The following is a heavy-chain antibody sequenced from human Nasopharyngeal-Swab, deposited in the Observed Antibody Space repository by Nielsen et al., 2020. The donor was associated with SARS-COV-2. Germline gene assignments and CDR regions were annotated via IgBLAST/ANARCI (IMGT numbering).Heavy chain of an antibody. D-gene: IGHD2-15*01. J-gene: IGHJ3*01. Sequence: GESLKISCEASGFTFSNYGMHWVRQAPGKGLEWVAVIWFDGTNEHYADSVLGRFTISRDSSKNSMSLQMNSLRVEDTAVYYCARDWSRAADVWGQGTMVTVSS. CDR3: ARDWSRAADV. CDR1: GFTFSNYG. V-gene: IGHV3-33*01. CDR2: IWFDGTNE.